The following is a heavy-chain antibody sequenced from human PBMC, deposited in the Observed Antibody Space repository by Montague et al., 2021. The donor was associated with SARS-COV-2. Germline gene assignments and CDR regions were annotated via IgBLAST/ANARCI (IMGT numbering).Heavy chain of an antibody. V-gene: IGHV4-39*01. CDR1: DGSINTDTYF. D-gene: IGHD4-23*01. CDR3: ARRGDYGGPRFDY. Sequence: SETLSLTCTVSDGSINTDTYFWSWIRQPAGKGLEWIGSIYYSGSTHYNPSLKSRVTISVDTSKNQFSLKLSSVTAADTAVYYCARRGDYGGPRFDYWGQGTLVSVSS. CDR2: IYYSGST. J-gene: IGHJ4*02.